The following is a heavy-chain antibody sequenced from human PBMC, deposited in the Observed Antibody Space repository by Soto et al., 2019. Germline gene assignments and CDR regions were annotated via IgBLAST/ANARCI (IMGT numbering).Heavy chain of an antibody. CDR2: ISSSGSTI. Sequence: GGSLRLSCAASGFTFSSYQMNWVRQAPGKGLEWVSYISSSGSTIYYADSVKGRFTISRDNAKNSLYLQMNSLRAEDTAVYYCARDYRTYSSGPTYFDYWGKGTLGIVSS. CDR3: ARDYRTYSSGPTYFDY. V-gene: IGHV3-48*03. D-gene: IGHD6-19*01. J-gene: IGHJ4*02. CDR1: GFTFSSYQ.